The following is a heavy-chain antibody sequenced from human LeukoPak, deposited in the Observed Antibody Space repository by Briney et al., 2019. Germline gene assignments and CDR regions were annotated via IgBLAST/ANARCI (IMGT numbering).Heavy chain of an antibody. CDR1: GGSISSYY. CDR2: ISTSGST. Sequence: PSETLSLTCTVSGGSISSYYWSWIRQPAGKGLEWIGRISTSGSTNYKSSLKSRVTMSVDTSKNQFSLKLSSVTAADTAVYYCARGPSYGDYYPPYKNWFDPWGQGTLVTVSS. J-gene: IGHJ5*02. CDR3: ARGPSYGDYYPPYKNWFDP. D-gene: IGHD4-17*01. V-gene: IGHV4-4*07.